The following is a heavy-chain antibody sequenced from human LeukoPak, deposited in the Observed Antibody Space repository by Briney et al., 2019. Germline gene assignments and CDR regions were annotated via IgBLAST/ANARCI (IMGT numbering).Heavy chain of an antibody. V-gene: IGHV1-46*01. CDR2: INPSGGST. Sequence: ASVKVSCKASGYTFTSYYMHWVRQAPGQGLEWMGIINPSGGSTSYAQKFQGRVTMTRDTSTSTVYMELSSLRSEDTAVYYCARDPVGHSVYTPPEGMDVWGQGTTVTVSS. CDR3: ARDPVGHSVYTPPEGMDV. D-gene: IGHD2-15*01. CDR1: GYTFTSYY. J-gene: IGHJ6*02.